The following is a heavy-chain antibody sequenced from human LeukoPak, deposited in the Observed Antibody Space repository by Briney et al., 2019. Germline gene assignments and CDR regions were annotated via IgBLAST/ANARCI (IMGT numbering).Heavy chain of an antibody. J-gene: IGHJ4*02. CDR3: VRLVPGSRTYYTAAH. Sequence: SETLSLTCTVSGDSISSSNFYWGWIRQPPGKGLEWIGSVFYSGSTYYNPSLKSRVTISVDTSKNQFSLKLSSVTAADTAVYYCVRLVPGSRTYYTAAHWGQGTLVTVSS. CDR2: VFYSGST. D-gene: IGHD3-10*01. V-gene: IGHV4-39*01. CDR1: GDSISSSNFY.